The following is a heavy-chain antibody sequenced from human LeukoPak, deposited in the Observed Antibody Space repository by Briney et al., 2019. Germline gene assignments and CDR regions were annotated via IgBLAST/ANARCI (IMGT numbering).Heavy chain of an antibody. CDR3: ALGDVLRYFDWFPAY. CDR2: ISGSGSST. Sequence: GGSLRLSCAASGFTFSSYAMSWVRQAPGKGLEWVPAISGSGSSTYYADSVKGRFTISRDNSKNTLYLQMNSLRAEDTAVYYCALGDVLRYFDWFPAYWGQGTLVTVSS. V-gene: IGHV3-23*01. J-gene: IGHJ4*02. D-gene: IGHD3-9*01. CDR1: GFTFSSYA.